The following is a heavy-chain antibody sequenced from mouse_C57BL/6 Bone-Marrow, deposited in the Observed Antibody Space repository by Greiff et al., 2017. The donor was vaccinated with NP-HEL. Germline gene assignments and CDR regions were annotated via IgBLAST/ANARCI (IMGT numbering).Heavy chain of an antibody. V-gene: IGHV1-75*01. CDR2: IFPGSGST. J-gene: IGHJ1*03. Sequence: VQLQQSGPELVKPGASVKISCKASGYTFTDYYINWVKQRPGQGLEWIGWIFPGSGSTYYNEKFKGKATLTVDKSSSTAYMLLSSLTSEDSAVYFCARSPYSNYGYFDVWGTGTTVTVSS. D-gene: IGHD2-5*01. CDR3: ARSPYSNYGYFDV. CDR1: GYTFTDYY.